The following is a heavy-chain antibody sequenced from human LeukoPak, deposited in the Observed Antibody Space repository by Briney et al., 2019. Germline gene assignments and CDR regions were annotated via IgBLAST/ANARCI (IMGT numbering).Heavy chain of an antibody. D-gene: IGHD3-10*01. J-gene: IGHJ4*02. Sequence: PGGSLRLSCAASGFTFSSYAMSWVRQAPGEGLEWVSAISGSGGSTYYADSVKGRFTISRDNSKNTLYLQMNSLRAEDTAVYYCAKDWGYGSGTYYPHWGQGTLVTVSS. CDR2: ISGSGGST. CDR3: AKDWGYGSGTYYPH. V-gene: IGHV3-23*01. CDR1: GFTFSSYA.